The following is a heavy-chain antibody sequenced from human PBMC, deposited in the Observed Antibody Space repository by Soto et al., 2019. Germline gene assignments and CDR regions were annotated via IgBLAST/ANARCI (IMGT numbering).Heavy chain of an antibody. Sequence: GGLLRLSCVACGLTFGSPAITLAPQAAGEGLQWVSTITDTGGDAKYEDSVRGRFVISRDNSKKTLYLQMTSLTAEDSAMYYCARGSTDSYPGSRIFDFWGRGTLLTVYS. D-gene: IGHD3-10*01. CDR2: ITDTGGDA. CDR3: ARGSTDSYPGSRIFDF. V-gene: IGHV3-23*01. CDR1: GLTFGSPA. J-gene: IGHJ4*02.